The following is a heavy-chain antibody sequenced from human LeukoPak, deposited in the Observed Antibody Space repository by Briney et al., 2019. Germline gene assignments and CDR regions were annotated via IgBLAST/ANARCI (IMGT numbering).Heavy chain of an antibody. CDR2: INSDGSTT. CDR1: GFTFSSYW. J-gene: IGHJ4*02. D-gene: IGHD5-24*01. Sequence: GGSLRLSCAASGFTFSSYWMHWVRQAPGKGLVWVSRINSDGSTTNYADSVKGRFTISRDNAKNSLYLQMNGLRAEDTAVYYCARDRGWLTFDYWGQGTLVTVSS. V-gene: IGHV3-74*01. CDR3: ARDRGWLTFDY.